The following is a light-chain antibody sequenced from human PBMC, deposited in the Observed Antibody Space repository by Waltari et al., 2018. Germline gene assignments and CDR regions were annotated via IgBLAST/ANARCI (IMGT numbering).Light chain of an antibody. CDR1: SSDVGGYNY. J-gene: IGLJ1*01. CDR3: SSYTSSSTNYV. V-gene: IGLV2-14*03. CDR2: DVS. Sequence: QSALTQPASVSGSPGQSITISCTGTSSDVGGYNYVSWHQQHPGQAPKLMIYDVSNRPSGVSNRFSGSKSGNTASLTISGLQAEDEADYYCSSYTSSSTNYVFGTGTKVTVL.